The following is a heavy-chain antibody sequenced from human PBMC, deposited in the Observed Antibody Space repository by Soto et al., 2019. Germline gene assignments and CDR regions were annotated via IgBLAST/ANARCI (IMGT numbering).Heavy chain of an antibody. J-gene: IGHJ3*02. D-gene: IGHD2-15*01. CDR3: AAELYSGGSCCSFDI. V-gene: IGHV1-58*02. Sequence: QMQVVQSGPEVKKPGTSVKVSCKTSGFTFSKSAIQWVRQVRGQRLEWIGYIIVGDGGIKIAQELQERLTLTRDMSTNTAYMEMSSLRYDDAAVYYCAAELYSGGSCCSFDIWGQGTMVTVSS. CDR2: IIVGDGGI. CDR1: GFTFSKSA.